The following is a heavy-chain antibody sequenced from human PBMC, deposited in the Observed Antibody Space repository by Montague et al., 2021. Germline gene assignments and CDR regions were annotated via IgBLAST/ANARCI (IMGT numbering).Heavy chain of an antibody. CDR1: GDSVSSNRVT. CDR2: TYYRSKWAN. Sequence: CAISGDSVSSNRVTWHWIRQSPSRGLEWLGRTYYRSKWANDYALSVRSRITFNPDTSKNQFSLQLGSVTPEDTAVYYCVRQSVSGKFDYWGQGTRVTVSS. D-gene: IGHD6-19*01. J-gene: IGHJ4*02. CDR3: VRQSVSGKFDY. V-gene: IGHV6-1*01.